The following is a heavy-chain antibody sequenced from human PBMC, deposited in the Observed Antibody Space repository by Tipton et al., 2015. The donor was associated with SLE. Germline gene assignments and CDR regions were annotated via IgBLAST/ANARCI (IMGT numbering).Heavy chain of an antibody. V-gene: IGHV3-30*02. J-gene: IGHJ2*01. CDR3: AREIRNGYFDL. CDR1: GFTFSGYG. Sequence: SLRLSCAASGFTFSGYGMHWVRQSPGKGLEWVASMRFDGSNKNYADSVKGRFTVSRDNSKNSLYLQMDSLRAEDTSVYYCAREIRNGYFDLWGRGTLVTVSS. D-gene: IGHD1-14*01. CDR2: MRFDGSNK.